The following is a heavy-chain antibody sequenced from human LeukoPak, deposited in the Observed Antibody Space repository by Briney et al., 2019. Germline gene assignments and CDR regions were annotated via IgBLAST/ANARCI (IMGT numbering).Heavy chain of an antibody. Sequence: PGGSLRLSCAASGFTFSSYDMSWVRQAPGKGLEWVSRIGGSGVNTYYADSVKGRFTISRDNSKNTLYLQMNSLRAEDTAVYYCVRAPSYYVDYWGQGTLVTVSS. CDR2: IGGSGVNT. J-gene: IGHJ4*02. CDR1: GFTFSSYD. V-gene: IGHV3-23*01. D-gene: IGHD3-10*01. CDR3: VRAPSYYVDY.